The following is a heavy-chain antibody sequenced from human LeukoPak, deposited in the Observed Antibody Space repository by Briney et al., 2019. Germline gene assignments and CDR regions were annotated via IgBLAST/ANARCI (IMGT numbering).Heavy chain of an antibody. CDR2: IIPILGIA. D-gene: IGHD2-15*01. CDR1: GGTFSSYA. J-gene: IGHJ6*02. V-gene: IGHV1-69*04. Sequence: GASVKVSCKASGGTFSSYAISWVRQAPGQGLEWMGRIIPILGIANYAQKFQGRVTITADKSTSTAYMELSSLRSEDTAVYYCARDRDSKSGKDVWGQGTTVTVSS. CDR3: ARDRDSKSGKDV.